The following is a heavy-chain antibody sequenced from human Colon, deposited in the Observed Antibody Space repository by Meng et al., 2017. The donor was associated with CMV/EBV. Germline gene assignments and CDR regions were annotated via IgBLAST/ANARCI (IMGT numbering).Heavy chain of an antibody. D-gene: IGHD2/OR15-2a*01. Sequence: GESLKISCAASGFGLSNYGINWVRQAPGKGLEWVSVLYNSDGRTYYADSVKGRFTISRDRSKKTVDLQMNSLTVEDTAVYYCVKDLIEPEVWGQGTLVTVSS. V-gene: IGHV3-23*03. CDR2: LYNSDGRT. CDR3: VKDLIEPEV. J-gene: IGHJ4*02. CDR1: GFGLSNYG.